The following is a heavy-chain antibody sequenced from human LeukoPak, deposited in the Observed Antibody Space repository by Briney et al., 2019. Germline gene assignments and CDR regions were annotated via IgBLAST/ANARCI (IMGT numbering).Heavy chain of an antibody. J-gene: IGHJ4*02. Sequence: ASVKVSCKASGYTFSNYGISWLRQAPGQGLEWMGIINPSGGSTSYAQKFQGRVTMTRDTSTSTVYMELSSLRSEDTAVYYCARDRGGDCYFDYWGQGTLVTVSS. D-gene: IGHD2-21*02. CDR1: GYTFSNYG. CDR2: INPSGGST. CDR3: ARDRGGDCYFDY. V-gene: IGHV1-46*01.